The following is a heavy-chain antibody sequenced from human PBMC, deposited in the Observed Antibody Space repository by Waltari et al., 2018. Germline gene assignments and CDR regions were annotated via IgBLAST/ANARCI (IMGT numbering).Heavy chain of an antibody. CDR3: ARGRRVVPAARGSWFDP. Sequence: QVQLQQWGAGLLKPSETLSLTCAVYGGSFSGYYWSWIRQPPGKGLEWIGEIKHSGSTNYNPSLKSRVTLSVDTSKNQFSLKLSSVTAADTAVYYCARGRRVVPAARGSWFDPWGQGTLVTVSS. D-gene: IGHD2-2*01. CDR2: IKHSGST. CDR1: GGSFSGYY. J-gene: IGHJ5*02. V-gene: IGHV4-34*01.